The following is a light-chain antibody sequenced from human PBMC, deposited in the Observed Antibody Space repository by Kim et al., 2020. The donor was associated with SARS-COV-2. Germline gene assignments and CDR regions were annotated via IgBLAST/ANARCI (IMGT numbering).Light chain of an antibody. CDR3: CSYAGSYNWV. CDR1: SSDVVGYNY. V-gene: IGLV2-11*01. Sequence: GPSVTISCTGTSSDVVGYNYVSWYQQHPGKAPKLMIYDVSKRPSGVPDRFSGSKSGNTASLTISGLQAEDEADYYCCSYAGSYNWVFGGGTKLTVL. J-gene: IGLJ3*02. CDR2: DVS.